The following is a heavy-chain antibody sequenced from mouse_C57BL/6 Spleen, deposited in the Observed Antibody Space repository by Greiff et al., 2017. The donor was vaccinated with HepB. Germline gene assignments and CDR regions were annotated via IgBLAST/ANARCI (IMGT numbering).Heavy chain of an antibody. Sequence: QVQLKESGAELVKPGASVKLSCKASGYTFTSYWMHWVKQRPGQGLEWIGMIHPNSGSTNYNEKFKSKATLTVDKSSSTAYMQLSSLTSEDSAVYYCARGDGYYFSWFAYWGQGTLVTDSA. D-gene: IGHD2-3*01. J-gene: IGHJ3*01. CDR2: IHPNSGST. V-gene: IGHV1-64*01. CDR1: GYTFTSYW. CDR3: ARGDGYYFSWFAY.